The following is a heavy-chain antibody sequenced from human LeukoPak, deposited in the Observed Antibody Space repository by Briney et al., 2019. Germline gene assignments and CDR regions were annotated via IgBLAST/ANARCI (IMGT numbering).Heavy chain of an antibody. J-gene: IGHJ6*04. V-gene: IGHV4-34*01. CDR2: INHSGST. CDR3: ARFVRHCSSTSCYYYYGMDV. Sequence: PSETLSLTCAVYGGSFSGYYWSWIQPPGKGLEWIGEINHSGSTNYNPSLKSRVTISVDTSKNQFSLKLSSVTAADTAVYYCARFVRHCSSTSCYYYYGMDVWGKGTTVTVSS. D-gene: IGHD2-2*01. CDR1: GGSFSGYY.